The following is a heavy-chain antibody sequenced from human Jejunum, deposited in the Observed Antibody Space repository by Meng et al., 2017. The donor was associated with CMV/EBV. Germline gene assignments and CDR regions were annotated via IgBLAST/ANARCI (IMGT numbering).Heavy chain of an antibody. V-gene: IGHV1-69-2*01. CDR3: ATTSYSRLNWFDP. CDR2: VDPEDGET. J-gene: IGHJ5*02. Sequence: CKVSGYTFTDYYMQWVQQAPEKGLEWMGLVDPEDGETIYAEKFQGRVTITADTSMGIAYMELSSLRSEDTAIYYCATTSYSRLNWFDPWGQGTLVTVSS. CDR1: GYTFTDYY. D-gene: IGHD2-2*02.